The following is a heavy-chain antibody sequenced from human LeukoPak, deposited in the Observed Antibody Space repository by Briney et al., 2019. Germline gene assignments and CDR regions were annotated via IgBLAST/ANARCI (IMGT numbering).Heavy chain of an antibody. CDR3: TTVKRRYTSSLDY. V-gene: IGHV3-15*01. D-gene: IGHD5-18*01. CDR1: GFTFNNAW. J-gene: IGHJ4*02. CDR2: IKSKTDGGTT. Sequence: GGSLRVYCAASGFTFNNAWMSWVRQAPGKGLEWVGRIKSKTDGGTTDYAAPVKGRFTISRDDSENTVYLQMNSLKTEDTAVYYCTTVKRRYTSSLDYWGQGTLVTVSS.